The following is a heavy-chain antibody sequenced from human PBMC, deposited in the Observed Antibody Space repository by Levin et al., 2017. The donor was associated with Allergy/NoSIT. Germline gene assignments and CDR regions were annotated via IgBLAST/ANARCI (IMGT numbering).Heavy chain of an antibody. CDR1: GGTFSSYA. V-gene: IGHV1-69*06. J-gene: IGHJ4*02. Sequence: ASVKVSCKASGGTFSSYAISWVRQAPGQGLEWMGGIIPIFGTANYAQKFQGRVTITADKSTSTAYMELSSLRSEDTAVYYCLGGDGDNLLAYWGQGTLVTVSS. D-gene: IGHD5-24*01. CDR2: IIPIFGTA. CDR3: LGGDGDNLLAY.